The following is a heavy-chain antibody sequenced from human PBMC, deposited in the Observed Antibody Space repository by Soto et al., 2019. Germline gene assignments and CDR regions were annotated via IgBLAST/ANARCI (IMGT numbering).Heavy chain of an antibody. J-gene: IGHJ4*02. V-gene: IGHV3-30-3*01. Sequence: PGGSLRLSCAASGFTFSSYAMHWVRQAPGKGLEWVAVISYDGSNKYYADSVKGRFTISRDNSKNTLYLQMNSLRAEDTAVYYCARDSLNAILRYFDCPDYWGQGTLVTVSS. CDR2: ISYDGSNK. D-gene: IGHD3-9*01. CDR3: ARDSLNAILRYFDCPDY. CDR1: GFTFSSYA.